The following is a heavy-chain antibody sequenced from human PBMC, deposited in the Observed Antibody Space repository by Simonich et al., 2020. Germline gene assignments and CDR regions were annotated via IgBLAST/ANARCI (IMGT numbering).Heavy chain of an antibody. V-gene: IGHV1-2*02. CDR2: INHNRGGK. J-gene: IGHJ1*01. D-gene: IGHD6-13*01. CDR3: ARSHIAAAGTGYFQH. Sequence: QVQLVQSGAEVKKPGASVKVSCKASGYTFTGYYLHWVRQAPGQRLEWMGWINHNRGGKNDAQKFQGRVTMTGDTSISTAYMGLSRLRSDDTAVYYCARSHIAAAGTGYFQHWGQGTLVTVSS. CDR1: GYTFTGYY.